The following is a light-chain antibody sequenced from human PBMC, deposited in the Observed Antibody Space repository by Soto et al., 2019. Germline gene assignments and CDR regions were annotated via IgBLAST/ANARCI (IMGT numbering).Light chain of an antibody. J-gene: IGKJ4*01. Sequence: EIVMTQSPATLSVSPGERATLSCRASQSGNSNLAWYQQKPGQAPRLLIYGASTRATGIPARFSGSGSGTEFTLTISSLQSEDFAVFYCQQYSDWPLTFGGGTTVEIK. CDR3: QQYSDWPLT. V-gene: IGKV3-15*01. CDR2: GAS. CDR1: QSGNSN.